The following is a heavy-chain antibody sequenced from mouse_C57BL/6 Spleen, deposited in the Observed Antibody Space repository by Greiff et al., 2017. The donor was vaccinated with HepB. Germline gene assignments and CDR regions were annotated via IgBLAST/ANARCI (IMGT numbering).Heavy chain of an antibody. CDR1: GYTFTSYG. D-gene: IGHD2-1*01. V-gene: IGHV1-81*01. CDR2: IYPRSGNT. J-gene: IGHJ4*01. Sequence: VKLQESGAELARPGASVKLSCKASGYTFTSYGISWVKQRTGQGLEWIGEIYPRSGNTYYIEKFKGKATLTADKSSSTAYMELRSLTSEDSAVYFCARARGKEGYAMDYWGQGTSVTVSS. CDR3: ARARGKEGYAMDY.